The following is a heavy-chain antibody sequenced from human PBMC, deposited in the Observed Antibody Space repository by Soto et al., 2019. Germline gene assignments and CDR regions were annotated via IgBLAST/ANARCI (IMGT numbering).Heavy chain of an antibody. CDR2: IYYSGST. CDR1: GGSISSGGYY. J-gene: IGHJ4*02. V-gene: IGHV4-31*03. D-gene: IGHD6-19*01. CDR3: ARSVGSGWYFHY. Sequence: SETLSLTCTVSGGSISSGGYYWSWIRQHPGKGLEWIGYIYYSGSTYYNPSLKSRVTISVDTSKNQFSLRLSSVTAADTAVYYCARSVGSGWYFHYWGQGTLVTVSS.